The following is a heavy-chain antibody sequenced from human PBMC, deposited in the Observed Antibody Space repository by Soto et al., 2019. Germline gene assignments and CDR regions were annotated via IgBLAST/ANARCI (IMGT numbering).Heavy chain of an antibody. CDR1: GGSISRVNYY. D-gene: IGHD4-4*01. CDR2: DYYSGSA. CDR3: ARKAERTTHFDS. Sequence: QVQLQESGPGLVKPSQTLSLTCTVSGGSISRVNYYWSWIRQPPGKGLEWIGYDYYSGSAYYNPTLRSRATISINTSRNQFSLQLSSVTAADTAVYYCARKAERTTHFDSWGQGALVSVS. V-gene: IGHV4-30-4*01. J-gene: IGHJ4*02.